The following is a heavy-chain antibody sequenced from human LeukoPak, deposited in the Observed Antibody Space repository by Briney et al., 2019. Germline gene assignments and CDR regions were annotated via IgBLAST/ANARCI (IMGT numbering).Heavy chain of an antibody. Sequence: PGGSLRLSCAASGFTFGSYAMSWVRQAPGEGLEWVSAISGGGGSTYYADSVKGRFTISRDNSKNTLYLQMNSLRAEDTAVYYCARVWTGQWPPHYYYMDVWGKGTTVTISS. J-gene: IGHJ6*03. V-gene: IGHV3-23*01. CDR3: ARVWTGQWPPHYYYMDV. CDR2: ISGGGGST. CDR1: GFTFGSYA. D-gene: IGHD6-19*01.